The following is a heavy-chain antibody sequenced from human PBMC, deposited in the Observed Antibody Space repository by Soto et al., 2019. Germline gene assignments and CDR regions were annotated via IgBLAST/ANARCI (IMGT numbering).Heavy chain of an antibody. CDR1: GYTFTNYG. J-gene: IGHJ4*02. CDR2: ISAYNGNT. Sequence: VTSVQVSCKASGYTFTNYGISWVRQAPGQGLEWMGWISAYNGNTNYAQKLQGRVTMTTDTSTSTAYMELRSLRSDDTAGYYCARDREYDHDRSGYHDYEDCGQGILVTVAS. CDR3: ARDREYDHDRSGYHDYED. V-gene: IGHV1-18*04. D-gene: IGHD3-22*01.